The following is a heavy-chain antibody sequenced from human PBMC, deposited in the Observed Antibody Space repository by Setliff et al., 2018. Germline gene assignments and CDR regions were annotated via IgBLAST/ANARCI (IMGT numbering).Heavy chain of an antibody. CDR3: AKGGVFGSSCFDV. D-gene: IGHD3-10*02. CDR2: IYTGGNT. J-gene: IGHJ2*01. V-gene: IGHV3-53*01. Sequence: PGGSLRLSCAGSGLTVSGNYMNWVRQAPGKGLEWVSLIYTGGNTKYADSVKGRFSISTDNSKNTVYLQMNTLRAEDTAVYYCAKGGVFGSSCFDVWGRGALVTVSS. CDR1: GLTVSGNY.